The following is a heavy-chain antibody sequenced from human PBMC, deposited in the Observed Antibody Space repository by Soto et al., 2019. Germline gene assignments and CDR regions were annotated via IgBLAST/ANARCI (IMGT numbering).Heavy chain of an antibody. V-gene: IGHV1-69*01. CDR3: ASPAHIVGATGYFQH. CDR1: GGTFSSYA. J-gene: IGHJ1*01. Sequence: QVQLVQSGAEVKKPGSSVKVSCKASGGTFSSYAISWVRQAPGQGPEWMGGIITIFGTANYAQKFQGRVTITADESTSTAYMELSSLRSEDTAVYYCASPAHIVGATGYFQHWGQGTLVTVSS. CDR2: IITIFGTA. D-gene: IGHD1-26*01.